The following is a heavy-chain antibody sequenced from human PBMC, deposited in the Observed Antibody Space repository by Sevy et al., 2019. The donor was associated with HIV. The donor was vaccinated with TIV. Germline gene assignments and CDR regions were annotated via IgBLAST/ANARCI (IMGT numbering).Heavy chain of an antibody. J-gene: IGHJ3*01. V-gene: IGHV3-23*01. CDR2: ISGRGYRT. CDR3: AKALNPALESMLEVNLRSLKGSDV. CDR1: GFTFNTHA. D-gene: IGHD3-22*01. Sequence: GGSLRLSCPASGFTFNTHAMNWVRQAPGKGLEWVSVISGRGYRTKYADSVKGRFTISRDNSKNTLFLQMNSLRDDDTTVYYCAKALNPALESMLEVNLRSLKGSDVWGQGTMVTVSS.